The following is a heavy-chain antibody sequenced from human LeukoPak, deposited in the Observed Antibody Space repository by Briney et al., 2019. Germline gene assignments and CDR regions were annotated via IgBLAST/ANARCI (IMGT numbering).Heavy chain of an antibody. D-gene: IGHD1-14*01. CDR1: GGSISSYY. CDR3: AREYRIDFDY. Sequence: SETLSLTCTVSGGSISSYYWSWIRQPPGKGLEWIGYIYYSGSTNYNPSLKSRVTISVDTSKNQFSLKLSSVTAADTAVYYCAREYRIDFDYWGQGTLVTVSS. CDR2: IYYSGST. J-gene: IGHJ4*02. V-gene: IGHV4-59*12.